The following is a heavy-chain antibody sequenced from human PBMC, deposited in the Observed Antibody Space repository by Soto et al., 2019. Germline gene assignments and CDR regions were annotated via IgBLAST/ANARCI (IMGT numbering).Heavy chain of an antibody. J-gene: IGHJ5*02. CDR3: AKASFSRIVVVEPATNWFDP. Sequence: GGSLRLSCAASGFTFSSYAMNWVRQAPGKGLEWVSVISGSGDSTYYADSVKGRFTISRDNSKSTLYLQMNGLRAGDTAIYYCAKASFSRIVVVEPATNWFDPWGQGTLVTVSS. CDR1: GFTFSSYA. D-gene: IGHD2-15*01. V-gene: IGHV3-23*01. CDR2: ISGSGDST.